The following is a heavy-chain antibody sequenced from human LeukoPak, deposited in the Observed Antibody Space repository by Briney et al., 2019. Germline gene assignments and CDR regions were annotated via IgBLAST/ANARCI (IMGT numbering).Heavy chain of an antibody. D-gene: IGHD5-12*01. V-gene: IGHV1-2*02. CDR1: GYTFTDYY. Sequence: ASVKVSCKASGYTFTDYYMHWVRQAPGQGLECMGWINPNSGGTNYAQKFQARVTMTRGTSISTAYMELSRLRSDDTAVYYCARDARGYSGYDDCWGQGTLVTVSS. CDR2: INPNSGGT. J-gene: IGHJ4*02. CDR3: ARDARGYSGYDDC.